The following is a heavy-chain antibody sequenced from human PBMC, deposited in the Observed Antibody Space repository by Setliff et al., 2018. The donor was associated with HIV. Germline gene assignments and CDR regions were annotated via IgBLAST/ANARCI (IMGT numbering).Heavy chain of an antibody. CDR2: IYYTGST. CDR1: GDSLSSGDSY. CDR3: ARDLTSNSNCFEP. D-gene: IGHD4-4*01. Sequence: SETLSLTCSVSGDSLSSGDSYWAWIRQPPGKGLEWIGSIYYTGSTFSNPSLKSRVTISGDTTRSQFSLKLTSVTAADTAIYYCARDLTSNSNCFEPWGQGTQVTVSS. V-gene: IGHV4-39*02. J-gene: IGHJ5*02.